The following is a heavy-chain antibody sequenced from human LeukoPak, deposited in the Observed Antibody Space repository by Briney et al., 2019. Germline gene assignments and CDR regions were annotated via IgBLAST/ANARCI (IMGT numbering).Heavy chain of an antibody. CDR1: GGTFSSYA. V-gene: IGHV1-69*04. J-gene: IGHJ4*02. Sequence: ASVKVSCKASGGTFSSYAISWVRQAPGQGLEWMGRIIPILGIANYAQKFQGRVTITADKSTSTAYMELSSLRSEDTAVYYCARDGGRSSWSSSIDYWGQGTLVTVSS. D-gene: IGHD6-13*01. CDR2: IIPILGIA. CDR3: ARDGGRSSWSSSIDY.